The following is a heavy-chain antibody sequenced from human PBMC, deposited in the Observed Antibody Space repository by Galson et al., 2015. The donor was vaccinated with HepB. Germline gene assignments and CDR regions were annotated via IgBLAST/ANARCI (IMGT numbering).Heavy chain of an antibody. J-gene: IGHJ4*02. Sequence: SLRLSCAASGFTFSSYGMHWVRQAPGKGLEWVAVIWYDGSNKYYADSVKGRFTISRDNSKNMLYLQMNSLRAEDTAVYYCARAGGSGSLTHPNFDYWGQGTLVTVSP. CDR1: GFTFSSYG. V-gene: IGHV3-33*08. CDR2: IWYDGSNK. CDR3: ARAGGSGSLTHPNFDY. D-gene: IGHD3-10*01.